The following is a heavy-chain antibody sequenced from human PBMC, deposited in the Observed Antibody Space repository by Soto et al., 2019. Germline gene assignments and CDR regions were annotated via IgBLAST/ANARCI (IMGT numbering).Heavy chain of an antibody. D-gene: IGHD5-12*01. CDR2: ISIGGSET. J-gene: IGHJ4*02. CDR3: ARGYSGYGKFDY. V-gene: IGHV3-74*01. Sequence: HPGGSLRLSCEASGLTFSSSWMHWVRQAPGKGLVWVSRISIGGSETYYADSVKGRFTISRDNARNTLYLQMDSLRAEDTAVYFCARGYSGYGKFDYWGQGTLVTVSS. CDR1: GLTFSSSW.